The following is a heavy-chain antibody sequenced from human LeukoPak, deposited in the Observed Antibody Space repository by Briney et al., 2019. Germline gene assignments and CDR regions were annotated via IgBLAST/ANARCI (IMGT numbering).Heavy chain of an antibody. Sequence: GRSLRLSCAASGFTFSSYSMNWVRQAPGKGLEWVSYISSSSSTIYYADSVKGRFTISRDNAKNSLYLQMNSLRAEDTAVYYCARDRTKYSSQAGSSGPWFDPWGQGTLVTVSS. J-gene: IGHJ5*02. V-gene: IGHV3-48*01. CDR3: ARDRTKYSSQAGSSGPWFDP. D-gene: IGHD6-19*01. CDR2: ISSSSSTI. CDR1: GFTFSSYS.